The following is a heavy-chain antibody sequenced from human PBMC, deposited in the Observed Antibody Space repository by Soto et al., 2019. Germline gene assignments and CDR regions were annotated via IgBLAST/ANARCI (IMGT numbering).Heavy chain of an antibody. CDR3: ARERLNTGWYGFDY. Sequence: WASVKVSCKTSGYTFANFDFSWVRQAPGQGLEWMGWVSNRNGVTNYAENFRGRVTISTDTSTNTVYMELRSLRSDDTAVYFCARERLNTGWYGFDYWGQGTQVTVSS. D-gene: IGHD6-19*01. J-gene: IGHJ4*02. CDR2: VSNRNGVT. V-gene: IGHV1-18*04. CDR1: GYTFANFD.